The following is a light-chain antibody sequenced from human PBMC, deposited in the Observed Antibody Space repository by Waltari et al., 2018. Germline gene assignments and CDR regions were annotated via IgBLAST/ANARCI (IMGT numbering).Light chain of an antibody. CDR2: EVS. CDR1: TSDVGSYNL. V-gene: IGLV2-23*02. J-gene: IGLJ2*01. Sequence: QSALTQPASVSGSPGQSITISCTGTTSDVGSYNLFSWYQQHPGKAPKLIIYEVSQRPSGVSNRFSGSKSGNTASLTISGLQAEDEADYHCCSYAGSYTSYVVFGGGTKLTVL. CDR3: CSYAGSYTSYVV.